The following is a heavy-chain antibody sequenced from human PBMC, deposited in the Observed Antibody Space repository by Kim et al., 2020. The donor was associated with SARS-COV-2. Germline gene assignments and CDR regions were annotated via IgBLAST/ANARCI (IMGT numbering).Heavy chain of an antibody. Sequence: GGSLRLSCAASGFSFSSYAMSWVRQAPGEGLEWVSSISLSGGSTYYADSVKGRFTISRDNSKNTLYVQMNSLRAEDTAVYFCASPEPGALDRWGQGTMVT. CDR3: ASPEPGALDR. CDR2: ISLSGGST. J-gene: IGHJ3*01. V-gene: IGHV3-23*01. CDR1: GFSFSSYA.